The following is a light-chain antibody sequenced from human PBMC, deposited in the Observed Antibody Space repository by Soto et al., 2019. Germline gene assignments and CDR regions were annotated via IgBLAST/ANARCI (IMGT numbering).Light chain of an antibody. CDR3: SVWDANLSAWV. J-gene: IGLJ3*02. CDR2: RNT. Sequence: QSVLTQPPSASGTPGQRVTISCSGTSSNIGKNYVDWYQQLPGRAPKLLIYRNTHRPSGVPDQFSGSKSGPSASLAISGLRSEDEADYYCSVWDANLSAWVFGGGTKLTVL. CDR1: SSNIGKNY. V-gene: IGLV1-47*01.